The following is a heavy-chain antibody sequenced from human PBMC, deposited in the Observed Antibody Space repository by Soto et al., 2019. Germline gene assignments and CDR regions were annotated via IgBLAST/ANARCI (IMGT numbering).Heavy chain of an antibody. V-gene: IGHV3-21*01. CDR3: ASSVIGSGYYSGDAFDI. Sequence: GGSLRLSCAASGFTFSSYSMNWVRQAPGKGLEWVSSTSSSSSYIYYADSVKGRFTISRDNAKNSLYLQMNSLRAEDTAVYYCASSVIGSGYYSGDAFDIWGQGTMVTVSS. J-gene: IGHJ3*02. CDR1: GFTFSSYS. CDR2: TSSSSSYI. D-gene: IGHD3-22*01.